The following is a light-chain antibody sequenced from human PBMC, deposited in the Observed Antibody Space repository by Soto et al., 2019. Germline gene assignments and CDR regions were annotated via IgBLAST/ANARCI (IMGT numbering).Light chain of an antibody. Sequence: QSVLTQPPSVSAAPGQKVTISCSGRNSHIGNKDVSWYQQFPGTAPKLLIYDNNRRPSGIPDRFSASKSGTLATLAITGLQTGDEADYYCGTWDSGLSVVVFGGGTKLTVL. CDR3: GTWDSGLSVVV. CDR2: DNN. CDR1: NSHIGNKD. J-gene: IGLJ2*01. V-gene: IGLV1-51*01.